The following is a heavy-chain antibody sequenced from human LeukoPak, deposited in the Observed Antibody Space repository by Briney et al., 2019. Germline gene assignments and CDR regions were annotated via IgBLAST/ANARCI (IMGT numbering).Heavy chain of an antibody. J-gene: IGHJ4*02. CDR2: ISGSGGST. V-gene: IGHV3-23*01. CDR3: AKRKSGIAVAGVEYYFDY. D-gene: IGHD6-19*01. CDR1: GFTFSSYA. Sequence: GGSLRLSCAASGFTFSSYAMSWVRQAPGEGLEWVSAISGSGGSTYYADSVKGRFTISRDNSKNTLYLQMNSLRAEDTAVYYCAKRKSGIAVAGVEYYFDYWGQGTLVTVSS.